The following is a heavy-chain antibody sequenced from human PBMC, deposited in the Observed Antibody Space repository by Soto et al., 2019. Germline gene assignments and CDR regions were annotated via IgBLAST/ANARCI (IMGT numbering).Heavy chain of an antibody. V-gene: IGHV1-69*12. D-gene: IGHD2-2*01. Sequence: QVQLVQSGAEVKKPGSSVKVSCKDSGDTFYNYAISWVRQAPGQGLEWMGGFIPIFGTANYAQKFQGRVTITADESTSTAYMERSSLRSDDTAVYYCARSAQDIILVPTAIGSLDYWGQGTLVTVSS. CDR1: GDTFYNYA. J-gene: IGHJ4*02. CDR3: ARSAQDIILVPTAIGSLDY. CDR2: FIPIFGTA.